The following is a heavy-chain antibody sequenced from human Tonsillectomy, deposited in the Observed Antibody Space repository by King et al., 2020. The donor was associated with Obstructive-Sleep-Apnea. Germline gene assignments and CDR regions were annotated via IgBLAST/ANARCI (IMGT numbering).Heavy chain of an antibody. J-gene: IGHJ4*02. CDR2: IYPGDSDT. Sequence: QLVQSGAEVKKPGESLKISCKGSGYSFTSYWIGWVRQMPGKGLEWMGIIYPGDSDTRYSPSFQGQVTISADKPISTAYLQWSSLKASDTAMYYCARQGEVDTAMVSPIDYWGQGTLVTVSS. CDR3: ARQGEVDTAMVSPIDY. CDR1: GYSFTSYW. V-gene: IGHV5-51*01. D-gene: IGHD5-18*01.